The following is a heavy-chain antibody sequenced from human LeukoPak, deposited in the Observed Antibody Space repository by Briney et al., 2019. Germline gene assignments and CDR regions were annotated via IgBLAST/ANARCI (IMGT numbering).Heavy chain of an antibody. CDR2: IYSGGTT. V-gene: IGHV3-66*01. Sequence: SCKVSGYTLTELSMNWVRQAPGKGLEWVSVIYSGGTTDYADSVKGRFTISTDNSKNTLYLQMNSLRAEDTAVYHCARSRSLIAVAMDVWGQGTTVTVSS. D-gene: IGHD6-19*01. J-gene: IGHJ6*02. CDR1: GYTLTELS. CDR3: ARSRSLIAVAMDV.